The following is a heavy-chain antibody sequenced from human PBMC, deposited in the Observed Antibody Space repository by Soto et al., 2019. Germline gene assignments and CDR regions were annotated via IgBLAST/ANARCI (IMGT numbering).Heavy chain of an antibody. D-gene: IGHD6-13*01. Sequence: PGGSLRLSCAASGFTFSSYWMSWVRQAPGKGLEWVANIKQDGSEKYYVDSVKGRFTISRDNAKNSLYLQMNSLRAEDTAVYYCARVGRGRWPNYFDYWGQGTLVTVSS. CDR2: IKQDGSEK. V-gene: IGHV3-7*03. J-gene: IGHJ4*02. CDR3: ARVGRGRWPNYFDY. CDR1: GFTFSSYW.